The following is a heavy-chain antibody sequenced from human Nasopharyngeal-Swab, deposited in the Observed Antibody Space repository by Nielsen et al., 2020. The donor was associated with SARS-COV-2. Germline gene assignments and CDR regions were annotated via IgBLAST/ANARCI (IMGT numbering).Heavy chain of an antibody. CDR2: ISGSGGST. CDR1: GFTFSSYA. V-gene: IGHV3-23*01. CDR3: AKGSLGIVGAMGRLDY. Sequence: GESLKISCAASGFTFSSYAMSWVRQAPGKGLEWVSAISGSGGSTYYADSVKGRFTISRDNSKNTLYLQMNSLRAEDTAVYYCAKGSLGIVGAMGRLDYWGQGTLVIVSS. J-gene: IGHJ4*02. D-gene: IGHD1-26*01.